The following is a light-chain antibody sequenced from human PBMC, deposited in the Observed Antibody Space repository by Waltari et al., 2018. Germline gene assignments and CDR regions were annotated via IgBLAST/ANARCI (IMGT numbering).Light chain of an antibody. CDR3: QQSYSTPLF. CDR1: QSISSY. J-gene: IGKJ3*01. CDR2: AAS. V-gene: IGKV1-39*01. Sequence: DIQMTQSPSSLSASVGDRVAITCRASQSISSYLNWYQQKPGKAPKLLIYAASSLQSGVPSRFSGNGSGTDFTLTISSLQPEDFATYYCQQSYSTPLFFGPGTKWISN.